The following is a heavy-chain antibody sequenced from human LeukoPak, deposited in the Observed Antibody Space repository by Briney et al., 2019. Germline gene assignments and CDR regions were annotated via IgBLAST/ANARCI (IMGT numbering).Heavy chain of an antibody. Sequence: GGSLRLSCVASGFTFSSYAMHWVRQAPGKGLEWVGVISYDGSNKYYADSVKGRFTISRDNSKNTLYLQMNSLRAEDTAVYYCASGYCSSTSCYLFDYWGQGTLATVSS. CDR2: ISYDGSNK. CDR1: GFTFSSYA. V-gene: IGHV3-30-3*01. D-gene: IGHD2-2*01. CDR3: ASGYCSSTSCYLFDY. J-gene: IGHJ4*02.